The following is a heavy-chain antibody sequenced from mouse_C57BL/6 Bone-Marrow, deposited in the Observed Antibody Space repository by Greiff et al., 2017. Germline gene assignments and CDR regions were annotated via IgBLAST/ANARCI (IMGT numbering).Heavy chain of an antibody. CDR2: IYPSDSET. CDR1: GYTFTSYW. V-gene: IGHV1-61*01. CDR3: ATYGSSYWHFDV. J-gene: IGHJ1*03. D-gene: IGHD1-1*01. Sequence: VQLQQPGAELVRPGSSVKLSCKASGYTFTSYWMDWVKQRPGQGLEWIGNIYPSDSETHYNQKFKDKATLTVDKSSSTAYMQLSSLTSEDSAVYYCATYGSSYWHFDVWGTGTTVTVSS.